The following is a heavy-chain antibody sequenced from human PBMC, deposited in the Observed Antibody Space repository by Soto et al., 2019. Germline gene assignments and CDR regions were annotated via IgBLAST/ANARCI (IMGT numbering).Heavy chain of an antibody. CDR2: INHSGST. CDR1: GGSFSGYY. V-gene: IGHV4-34*01. D-gene: IGHD4-17*01. CDR3: AFANGGYGGNFNWFDP. Sequence: SETLSLTCAVYGGSFSGYYWSWIRQPPGKGLEWIGEINHSGSTNYNPSLKSRVTISVDTSKNQFSLKLSSVTAADTAVYYCAFANGGYGGNFNWFDPWGQGTLVTVSS. J-gene: IGHJ5*02.